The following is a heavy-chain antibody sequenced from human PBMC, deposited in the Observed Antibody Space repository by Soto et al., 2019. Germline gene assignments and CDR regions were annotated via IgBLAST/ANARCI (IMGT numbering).Heavy chain of an antibody. CDR2: IYPGDSDT. CDR3: ARHRTPVTAMTYYYYGMDV. CDR1: GYSFTSYW. D-gene: IGHD2-21*02. V-gene: IGHV5-51*01. J-gene: IGHJ6*02. Sequence: PGEPLKISCKGSGYSFTSYWIGWVRQMPGKGLEWMGIIYPGDSDTRYSPSFQGQVTISADKSISTAYLQWSSLKASDTAMYYCARHRTPVTAMTYYYYGMDVWGQGTTVTVSS.